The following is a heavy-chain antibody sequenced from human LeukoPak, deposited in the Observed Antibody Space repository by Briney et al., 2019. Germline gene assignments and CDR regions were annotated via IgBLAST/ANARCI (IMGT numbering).Heavy chain of an antibody. Sequence: GGSLRLSCAASGFTFSSYSMNWVRQAPGKGLEWVSPISSSSYIYYADSVKGRFTISRDNAKNSLYLQMKSLRAEDTAVYYCARVGAVAGDYWGQGTLVTVSS. J-gene: IGHJ4*02. CDR2: ISSSSYI. CDR1: GFTFSSYS. CDR3: ARVGAVAGDY. V-gene: IGHV3-21*01. D-gene: IGHD6-19*01.